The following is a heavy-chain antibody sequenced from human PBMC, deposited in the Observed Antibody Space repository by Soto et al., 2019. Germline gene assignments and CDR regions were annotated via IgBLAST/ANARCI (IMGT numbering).Heavy chain of an antibody. CDR3: GSRDPGTSVDY. CDR1: GGSFTSNNW. V-gene: IGHV4-4*02. J-gene: IGHJ4*02. D-gene: IGHD1-7*01. Sequence: SSETLSLTCAVSGGSFTSNNWWTWVRQPPGQGLEWIGEIYRTGSTNYNPSLKSRVTISLDKSENQFSLKVTSLTAADTAVYYCGSRDPGTSVDYSGQATLVTLSS. CDR2: IYRTGST.